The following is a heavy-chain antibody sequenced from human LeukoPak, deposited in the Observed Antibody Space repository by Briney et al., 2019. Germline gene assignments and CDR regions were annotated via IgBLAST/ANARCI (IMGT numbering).Heavy chain of an antibody. CDR3: ARDLSSGWSSFDY. V-gene: IGHV3-23*01. Sequence: GGSLRLSCAASGFTFSSYAMSWVRQAPGKGLEWVSAISGSGGSTYYADSVKGRFTISRDNAKNSLYLQMNSLRAEDTAVYYCARDLSSGWSSFDYWGQGTLVTVSS. CDR1: GFTFSSYA. CDR2: ISGSGGST. J-gene: IGHJ4*02. D-gene: IGHD6-19*01.